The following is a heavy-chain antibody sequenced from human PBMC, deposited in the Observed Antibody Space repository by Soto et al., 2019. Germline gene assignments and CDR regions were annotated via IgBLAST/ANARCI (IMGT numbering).Heavy chain of an antibody. V-gene: IGHV3-23*01. CDR3: AKDRYLDHDSRGYLFDN. Sequence: EVQLLESGGDLIQRGGSLRLSCAASGFTFNIYAMAWVRQAPGKGLEWVSAISRYGDFTYYADSVEGRFTISRDYSKNTLYLQMNSLRAEATALYYCAKDRYLDHDSRGYLFDNWGQGTLVTVSS. D-gene: IGHD3-22*01. CDR1: GFTFNIYA. J-gene: IGHJ4*02. CDR2: ISRYGDFT.